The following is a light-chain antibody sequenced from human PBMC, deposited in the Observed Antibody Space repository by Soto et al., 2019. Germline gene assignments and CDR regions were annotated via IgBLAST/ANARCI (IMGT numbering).Light chain of an antibody. J-gene: IGKJ1*01. CDR3: QQYDNSRWT. CDR1: LSVTSSY. Sequence: EIVLTQSPGFLSLSPGERATLSCRASLSVTSSYLGWYQQKPGQAPRLLIYGASSRATDIPDRFSGSGSGTDFTLTISRLEPEDIAVYYCQQYDNSRWTFGQGTKVDIK. V-gene: IGKV3-20*01. CDR2: GAS.